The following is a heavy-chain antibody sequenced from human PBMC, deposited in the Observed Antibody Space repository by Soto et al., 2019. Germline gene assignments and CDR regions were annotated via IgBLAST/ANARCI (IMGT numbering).Heavy chain of an antibody. V-gene: IGHV1-69*02. CDR2: IIPILGIA. D-gene: IGHD4-17*01. CDR3: EAEYGGNSA. J-gene: IGHJ4*02. CDR1: GGTFSSYT. Sequence: QVQLVQSGAEVKKPGSSVKVSCKASGGTFSSYTISWVRQAPGQGLEWMGRIIPILGIANYAQKFQGSVTITADKSTSTAYMELSSLRSEETAVYYCEAEYGGNSAWGQGTLVTVSS.